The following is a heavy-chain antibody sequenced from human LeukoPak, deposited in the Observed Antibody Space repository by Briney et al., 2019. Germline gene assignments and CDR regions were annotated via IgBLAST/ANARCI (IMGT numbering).Heavy chain of an antibody. CDR1: GDSISTGTSF. V-gene: IGHV4-61*02. J-gene: IGHJ4*02. D-gene: IGHD6-13*01. CDR2: FYTTGSI. CDR3: ARGKLDTGYDY. Sequence: SETLSLTCTVSGDSISTGTSFWNWIRQPAGKGLEYIGRFYTTGSINYNPSLKSRVTISVDTSKNQFSLKLSSVTAADTAVYYCARGKLDTGYDYWGQGTLVTVSS.